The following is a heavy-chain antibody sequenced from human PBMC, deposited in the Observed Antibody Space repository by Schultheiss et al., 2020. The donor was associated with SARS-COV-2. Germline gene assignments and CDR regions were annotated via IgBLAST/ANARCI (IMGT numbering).Heavy chain of an antibody. CDR3: ARQPQWLVRAFDI. D-gene: IGHD6-19*01. Sequence: SETLSLTCAVYGGSFSGYYWSWIRQPPGKGLDWIGEINHRGSTNYNPSLQSRVRLSVDTSMNRFSLKLSSVTAADTAVYYCARQPQWLVRAFDIWGQGTMVTVSS. CDR1: GGSFSGYY. V-gene: IGHV4-34*01. J-gene: IGHJ3*02. CDR2: INHRGST.